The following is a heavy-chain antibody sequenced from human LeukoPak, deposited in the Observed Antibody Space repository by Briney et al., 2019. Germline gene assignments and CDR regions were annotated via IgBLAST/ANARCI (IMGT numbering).Heavy chain of an antibody. D-gene: IGHD4-23*01. V-gene: IGHV1-8*03. CDR3: ARGRGYDMTTVVGGWY. Sequence: GASVKVSGKASGYTFTSYDINWVRQATGQGLEWMGWMNPNSGNTGYAQKFQGRVTITRNTSISTAYMELSSLRSEDTAVYYCARGRGYDMTTVVGGWYWGQGTLVTVSS. CDR1: GYTFTSYD. CDR2: MNPNSGNT. J-gene: IGHJ4*02.